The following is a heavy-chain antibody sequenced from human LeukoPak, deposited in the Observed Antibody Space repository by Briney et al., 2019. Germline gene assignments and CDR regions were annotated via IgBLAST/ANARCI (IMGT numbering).Heavy chain of an antibody. V-gene: IGHV3-48*01. Sequence: GGSLRLSCAVSGFTFCGFSMQWVRQAPGKGLEWVSYISSSTTTIYHADSVKGRFTVSRDNAKNSLYLQMDSLRVEDTAVYYCATDRDDYDSSGYYLSDAFDIWGQGTMVTVSS. J-gene: IGHJ3*02. CDR2: ISSSTTTI. CDR3: ATDRDDYDSSGYYLSDAFDI. D-gene: IGHD3-22*01. CDR1: GFTFCGFS.